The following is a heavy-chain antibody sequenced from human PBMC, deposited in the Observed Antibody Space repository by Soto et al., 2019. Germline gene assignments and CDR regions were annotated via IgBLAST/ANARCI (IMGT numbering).Heavy chain of an antibody. CDR3: AREGPLDLWTGLGLAD. CDR1: GFTFVNFA. V-gene: IGHV3-30-3*01. D-gene: IGHD3-3*01. Sequence: QVQLVESGGGVVQPGESLRLSCATSGFTFVNFALHWVRQVPGKGLEWVAGISYDATKEYYADSVKGQFIISRDSSKNTVFLEMNHVRAEGMAVYFCAREGPLDLWTGLGLADWGQGTLVTVSS. CDR2: ISYDATKE. J-gene: IGHJ4*02.